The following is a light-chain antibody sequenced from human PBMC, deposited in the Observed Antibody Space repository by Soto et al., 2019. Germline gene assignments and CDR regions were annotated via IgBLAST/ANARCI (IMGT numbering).Light chain of an antibody. Sequence: QSVLTQPASVSGSPGQSIHISCTGNSSDVGGYNYVSWYQQHPGKAPKLMIYDVSNRPSGVSNRFSGSKSGNTASLTISGLQAEDEADYYCSSYTSSSTVVFGGGTKVTV. V-gene: IGLV2-14*01. CDR2: DVS. J-gene: IGLJ2*01. CDR1: SSDVGGYNY. CDR3: SSYTSSSTVV.